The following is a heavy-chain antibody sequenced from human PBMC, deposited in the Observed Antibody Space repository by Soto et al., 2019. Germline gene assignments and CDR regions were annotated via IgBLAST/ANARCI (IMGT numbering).Heavy chain of an antibody. CDR3: ARGPWDFMDV. J-gene: IGHJ6*03. D-gene: IGHD1-26*01. V-gene: IGHV3-33*01. Sequence: SLRLSCAASGFTFSSYGMHWVRQAPGKGLGWVAVIYSDGSQRFYGDSVKGRFTISRDNSENTLYLQMDSLRVEDTAVYYCARGPWDFMDVWGKGTTVTVSS. CDR2: IYSDGSQR. CDR1: GFTFSSYG.